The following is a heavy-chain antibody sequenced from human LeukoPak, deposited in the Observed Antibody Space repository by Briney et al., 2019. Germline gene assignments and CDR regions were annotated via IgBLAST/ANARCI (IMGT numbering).Heavy chain of an antibody. V-gene: IGHV4-61*08. CDR1: GGSISSGDYY. CDR2: IYYSGST. Sequence: SETLSLTCTVSGGSISSGDYYWSWIRQPPGKGLEWVGYIYYSGSTNYNPSLKSRVTISVDTSKNQFSLKLSSVTAADTAVYYCARAPYYYDSSGYYSYYYYYYMDVWGKGTTVTVSS. CDR3: ARAPYYYDSSGYYSYYYYYYMDV. J-gene: IGHJ6*03. D-gene: IGHD3-22*01.